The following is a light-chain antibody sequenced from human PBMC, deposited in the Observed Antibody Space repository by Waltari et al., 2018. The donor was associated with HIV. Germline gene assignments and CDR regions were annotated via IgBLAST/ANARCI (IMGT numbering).Light chain of an antibody. CDR1: QTIRSN. V-gene: IGKV3-15*01. CDR2: DAS. CDR3: QQYNNWPPIT. J-gene: IGKJ5*01. Sequence: EILMTQSPATLSVSPGERATLSCRASQTIRSNLAWYQQKPGQAPRLLLYDASTRATGIPARFSGSGSGTECTLTITSLQSEDFAVYYCQQYNNWPPITFGQGTRLEIK.